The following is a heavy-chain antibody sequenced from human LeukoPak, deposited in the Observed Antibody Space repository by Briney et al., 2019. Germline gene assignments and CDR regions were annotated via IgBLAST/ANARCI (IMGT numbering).Heavy chain of an antibody. Sequence: GGSLRLSCAASGFTFSSYAMSWVRQAPGKGLEWVSAISGSGGSTYYADSVKGRFTISRDHSKNTLYLPLNSLRAEDTAVYYCEKDGYSYGDSTGYFDYWGQGTLVTVSS. J-gene: IGHJ4*02. CDR2: ISGSGGST. CDR1: GFTFSSYA. CDR3: EKDGYSYGDSTGYFDY. D-gene: IGHD5-18*01. V-gene: IGHV3-23*01.